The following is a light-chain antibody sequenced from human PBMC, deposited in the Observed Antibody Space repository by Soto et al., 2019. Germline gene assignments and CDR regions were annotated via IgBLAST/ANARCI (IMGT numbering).Light chain of an antibody. CDR2: DVS. V-gene: IGLV2-11*01. Sequence: QSALTQPRSVSGSPGQSVTISCTGTSSDVGGYNYVSWYQQHPGKAPKLMIFDVSNRPSGVPDRFSGSKSGNTASLTISGLQAEDEADYYCCSYAGSYVVFGGGTKVTVL. J-gene: IGLJ2*01. CDR3: CSYAGSYVV. CDR1: SSDVGGYNY.